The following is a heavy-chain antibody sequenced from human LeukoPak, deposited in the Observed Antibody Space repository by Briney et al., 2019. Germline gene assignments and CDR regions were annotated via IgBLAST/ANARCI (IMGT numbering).Heavy chain of an antibody. Sequence: SETLSLTCTVSGGSIRSGNYYWSWIRQHSGKGLEWIGYIYYTGSTDYNPSLKSGLTISMDTSNNQFSLKLRSVTAADTAVYYCARGDGYSASRADFDIWGQGALVTVSS. CDR1: GGSIRSGNYY. V-gene: IGHV4-31*03. J-gene: IGHJ4*02. CDR2: IYYTGST. CDR3: ARGDGYSASRADFDI. D-gene: IGHD1-26*01.